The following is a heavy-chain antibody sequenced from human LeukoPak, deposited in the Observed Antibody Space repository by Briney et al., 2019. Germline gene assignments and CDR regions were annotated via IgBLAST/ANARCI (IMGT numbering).Heavy chain of an antibody. V-gene: IGHV4-59*01. CDR2: IYYSGST. D-gene: IGHD6-19*01. J-gene: IGHJ5*02. CDR3: ARAFRAVAHWFDP. Sequence: PSETLSLTCTASGVSISSYYWNWIRQPPGKGLEWIGYIYYSGSTNYNPSLKSRVTISVDTSKNQFSLKLSSVTAADTAVYYCARAFRAVAHWFDPWGEGTLVTVSS. CDR1: GVSISSYY.